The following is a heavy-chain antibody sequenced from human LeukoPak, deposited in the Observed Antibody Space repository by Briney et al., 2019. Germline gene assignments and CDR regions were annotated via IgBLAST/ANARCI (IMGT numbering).Heavy chain of an antibody. Sequence: AASVKVSCKASGGTSSSCAISWVRQAPGQGLEWMGGIIPIFGTANYAQKFQGRVTITADESTSTAYMELSSLRSEDTAVYYCARGETWFDPRGQGTLVTVSS. J-gene: IGHJ5*02. V-gene: IGHV1-69*13. CDR1: GGTSSSCA. D-gene: IGHD5-24*01. CDR2: IIPIFGTA. CDR3: ARGETWFDP.